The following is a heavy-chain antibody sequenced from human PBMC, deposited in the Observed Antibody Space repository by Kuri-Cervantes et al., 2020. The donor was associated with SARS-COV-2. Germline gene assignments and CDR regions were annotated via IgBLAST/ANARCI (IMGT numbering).Heavy chain of an antibody. Sequence: GESLKISCAASGFTFNNYAMSWVRQAPGKGLEWVSAIDGSGGSTYYADSVRGRFTISRDNSKNTLYLQMNSLRAEDTAVYYCSPSHFSGWYYFDYWGQGTLVTVSS. CDR1: GFTFNNYA. V-gene: IGHV3-23*01. J-gene: IGHJ4*02. D-gene: IGHD6-19*01. CDR3: SPSHFSGWYYFDY. CDR2: IDGSGGST.